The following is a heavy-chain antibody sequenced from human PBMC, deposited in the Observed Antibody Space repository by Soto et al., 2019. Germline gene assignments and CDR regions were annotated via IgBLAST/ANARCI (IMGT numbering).Heavy chain of an antibody. D-gene: IGHD2-15*01. CDR3: ARVGGAYCSGGSCSFPWPFDY. CDR1: GGSISSGGYY. Sequence: QVQLQESGPGLVKPSQTLSLTCTVSGGSISSGGYYWSWIRQHPGKGLEWIGNIYPSGSTDYNPSLKSRLPISEDTSKNHFSLKLSSVTAADTAVYFCARVGGAYCSGGSCSFPWPFDYWGQGTLVTVSS. CDR2: IYPSGST. V-gene: IGHV4-31*03. J-gene: IGHJ4*02.